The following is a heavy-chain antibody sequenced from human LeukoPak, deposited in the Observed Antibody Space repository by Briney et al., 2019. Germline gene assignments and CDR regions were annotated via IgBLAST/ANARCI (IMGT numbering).Heavy chain of an antibody. D-gene: IGHD1-26*01. CDR1: GYSFTSYW. V-gene: IGHV5-51*01. CDR3: ARRRDLYSGGYYPFDY. Sequence: GESLKISCTGSGYSFTSYWIGWVRQMRRKGLKWMGIIYPGDSDARYSPSFQGQVTISADKSISTAYLQWSSLKASDTAMYYCARRRDLYSGGYYPFDYWGQGTLVTVSS. CDR2: IYPGDSDA. J-gene: IGHJ4*02.